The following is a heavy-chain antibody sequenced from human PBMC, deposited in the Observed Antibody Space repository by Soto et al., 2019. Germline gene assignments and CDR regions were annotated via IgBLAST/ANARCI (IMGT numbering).Heavy chain of an antibody. CDR3: AGVPGRTMNALRYFYGLDV. D-gene: IGHD3-22*01. Sequence: QVRLRESGPGLVKPSQTLSFTCTISNGSVSSGDYYWSWIRQFPGKDLEWIGNIFYNGRAYHNPSLKSRVSISVDTSKNQFSLKVTSVTAADTAVYFCAGVPGRTMNALRYFYGLDVWGQGTTVTVSS. CDR1: NGSVSSGDYY. J-gene: IGHJ6*02. V-gene: IGHV4-31*03. CDR2: IFYNGRA.